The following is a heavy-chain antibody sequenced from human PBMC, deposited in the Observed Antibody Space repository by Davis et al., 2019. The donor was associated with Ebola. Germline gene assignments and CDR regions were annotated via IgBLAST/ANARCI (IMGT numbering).Heavy chain of an antibody. V-gene: IGHV5-51*01. CDR2: FYPGDSES. CDR3: ARRKGDSSGIYDY. D-gene: IGHD3-22*01. Sequence: GESLKISCQASGYSFSHYWIAWVRQTPGKGLEWMGIFYPGDSESRYSPSFQGQVTISADKSISTAYLQWSSLKASDTAMYYCARRKGDSSGIYDYWGQGTLVTVSS. CDR1: GYSFSHYW. J-gene: IGHJ4*02.